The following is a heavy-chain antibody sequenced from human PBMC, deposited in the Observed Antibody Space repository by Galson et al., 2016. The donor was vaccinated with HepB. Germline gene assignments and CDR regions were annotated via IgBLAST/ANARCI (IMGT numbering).Heavy chain of an antibody. Sequence: SLRLSCAVSGLTFNTYSMNWVRQAPGKGLEWVSSISSGSGYIYYSESVKGRFTISRDNARNSLYLQMNSLRAEDTAVYYCATWAYCGGDCYPNAEYFQYWGQGSLVTVSS. CDR3: ATWAYCGGDCYPNAEYFQY. J-gene: IGHJ1*01. CDR1: GLTFNTYS. V-gene: IGHV3-21*01. CDR2: ISSGSGYI. D-gene: IGHD2-21*02.